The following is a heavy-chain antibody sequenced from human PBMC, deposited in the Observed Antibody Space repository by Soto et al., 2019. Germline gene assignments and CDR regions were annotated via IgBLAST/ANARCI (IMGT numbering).Heavy chain of an antibody. CDR2: ISYDGSNK. CDR3: ARAYYGSGSYYFYYYYGMDV. CDR1: GFTFSSYA. D-gene: IGHD3-10*01. V-gene: IGHV3-30-3*01. J-gene: IGHJ6*02. Sequence: GGSLRLSCAASGFTFSSYAMHWVRQAPGKGLEWVAVISYDGSNKYYADSVKGRFTISRDNSKNTLYLQMNSLRAEDTAVYYCARAYYGSGSYYFYYYYGMDVWGQGTTVTVSS.